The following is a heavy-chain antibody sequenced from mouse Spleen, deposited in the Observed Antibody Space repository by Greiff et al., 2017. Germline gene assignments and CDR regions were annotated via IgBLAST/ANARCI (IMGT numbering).Heavy chain of an antibody. CDR2: IYPGSGNT. Sequence: VHLVESGAELVRPGASVKLSCKASGYTFTDYYINWVKQRPGQGLEWIARIYPGSGNTYYNEKFKGKATLTAEKSSSTAYMQLSSLTSEDSAVYFCARLDDGYYDYYAMDYWGQGTSVTVSS. V-gene: IGHV1-76*01. J-gene: IGHJ4*01. CDR1: GYTFTDYY. CDR3: ARLDDGYYDYYAMDY. D-gene: IGHD2-3*01.